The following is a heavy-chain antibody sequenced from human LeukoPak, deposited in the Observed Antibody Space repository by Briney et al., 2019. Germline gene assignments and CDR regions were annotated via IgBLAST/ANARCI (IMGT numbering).Heavy chain of an antibody. J-gene: IGHJ4*02. CDR1: GGTFISYA. CDR3: ARGKPYDSSGYYYYFDY. V-gene: IGHV1-69*13. CDR2: IIPIFGTA. Sequence: ASVKVSCKASGGTFISYAISWVRQAPGQGLEWMGGIIPIFGTANYAQKSQGRVTITADESTSTAYMELSSLRSEDTAVYYCARGKPYDSSGYYYYFDYWGQGTLVTVSS. D-gene: IGHD3-22*01.